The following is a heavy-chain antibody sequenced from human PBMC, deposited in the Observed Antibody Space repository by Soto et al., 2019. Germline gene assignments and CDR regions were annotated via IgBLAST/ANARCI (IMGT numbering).Heavy chain of an antibody. D-gene: IGHD6-6*01. CDR3: ARHDYSSSSMAFDY. V-gene: IGHV4-39*01. CDR2: IYYSGST. Sequence: PSETLSLTCTVSDGSISSSSYYWGWIRQPPGKGMERIGSIYYSGSTYYNPSLKSRVTISVDTSKNQFSLKLSSVTAADTAVYYCARHDYSSSSMAFDYWGQGTLVTISS. CDR1: DGSISSSSYY. J-gene: IGHJ4*02.